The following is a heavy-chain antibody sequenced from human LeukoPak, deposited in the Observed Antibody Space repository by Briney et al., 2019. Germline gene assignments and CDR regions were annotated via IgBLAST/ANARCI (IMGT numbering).Heavy chain of an antibody. CDR2: ISSSSSYI. CDR1: GFTFSSYS. D-gene: IGHD1-1*01. V-gene: IGHV3-21*01. Sequence: KPGGSLRLSCAASGFTFSSYSMNWVRQAPGKGLEWVSSISSSSSYIYYADSVKGRFTISRDNAKNSLYLQMNSLRAEDTAVYYCARNFGGTTSFSLADYFQHWGQGTLVTVSS. CDR3: ARNFGGTTSFSLADYFQH. J-gene: IGHJ1*01.